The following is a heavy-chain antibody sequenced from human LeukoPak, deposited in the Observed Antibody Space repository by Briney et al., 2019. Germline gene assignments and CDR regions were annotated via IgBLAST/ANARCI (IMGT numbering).Heavy chain of an antibody. CDR1: RFTISNNY. D-gene: IGHD3-22*01. CDR2: IYTGDNT. Sequence: GGSLRLSCAASRFTISNNYMSWVRQAPGKGLEWVSLIYTGDNTYYADSVKGRFTISRDNSKNTLYLQMSNLSAEDTAVYYCAGDSSGYYDNLPSFDYWGQGTLVTVSS. CDR3: AGDSSGYYDNLPSFDY. J-gene: IGHJ4*02. V-gene: IGHV3-53*01.